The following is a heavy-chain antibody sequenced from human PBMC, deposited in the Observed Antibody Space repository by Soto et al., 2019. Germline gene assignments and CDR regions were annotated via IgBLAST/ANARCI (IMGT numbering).Heavy chain of an antibody. J-gene: IGHJ6*02. Sequence: SETLSLTCAVSGGSISSSNWWIWVRQPPGKGLEWIGEIYHSGSTNYNPSLKSRVTISVDKSKNQFSLKLSSVTAADTAVYYCARDRVVVVPAAKVYGMDVWGQGTTVTV. V-gene: IGHV4-4*02. CDR1: GGSISSSNW. CDR2: IYHSGST. CDR3: ARDRVVVVPAAKVYGMDV. D-gene: IGHD2-2*01.